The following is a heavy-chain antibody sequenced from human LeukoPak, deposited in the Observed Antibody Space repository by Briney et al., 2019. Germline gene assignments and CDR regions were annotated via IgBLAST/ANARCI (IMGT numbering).Heavy chain of an antibody. CDR1: RHTFDDNY. V-gene: IGHV1-69-2*01. J-gene: IGHJ4*02. CDR3: TTTNVGNSPRDY. D-gene: IGHD3-3*01. CDR2: VDPKDGEA. Sequence: APGKISCNAFRHTFDDNYMLWWQQAAGKGPEWMGFVDPKDGEAVYAEKFQDRVTLGADTSIDTAYMEMSRLTSEDTAMYYGTTTNVGNSPRDYWGQGTLVTVSS.